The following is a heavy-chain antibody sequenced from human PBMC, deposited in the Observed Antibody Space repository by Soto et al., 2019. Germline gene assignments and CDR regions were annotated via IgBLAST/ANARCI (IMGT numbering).Heavy chain of an antibody. CDR2: IKQEGIEK. CDR3: ARGRVATTPYQYYYMEV. Sequence: GGSLRLSCAASGFTFSSYWMSWVRQAPGKGLERMANIKQEGIEKFYVDSVMGRFTISRDNAESSLYLQMNSLRADETAVYYCARGRVATTPYQYYYMEVWGKGTTVTVS. J-gene: IGHJ6*03. D-gene: IGHD5-12*01. CDR1: GFTFSSYW. V-gene: IGHV3-7*01.